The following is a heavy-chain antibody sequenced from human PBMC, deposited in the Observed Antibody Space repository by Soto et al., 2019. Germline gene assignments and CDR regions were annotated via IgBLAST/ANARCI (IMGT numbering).Heavy chain of an antibody. CDR3: AKGDLSSSWYTLFDY. V-gene: IGHV3-23*01. CDR1: GFTFSNFA. CDR2: LTGSGGST. D-gene: IGHD6-13*01. Sequence: EVQLLESGGGLVQPGGSLRLSCAASGFTFSNFAMAWARQAPGKGLEWVSSLTGSGGSTYYADSVKGRFTISRDNSKSTLYRQINSLRAEDTAVYYCAKGDLSSSWYTLFDYWGQGTLVTVSS. J-gene: IGHJ4*02.